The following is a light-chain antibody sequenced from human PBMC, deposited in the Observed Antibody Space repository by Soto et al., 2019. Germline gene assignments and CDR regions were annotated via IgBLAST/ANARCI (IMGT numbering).Light chain of an antibody. CDR3: QQYGSSGT. CDR1: QSFRGL. Sequence: VLKQSPVTLSFSPGERATLSCRASQSFRGLLAWYKQKPGQAPRLLIYGASNRATGIPDRLSGSGSGTEFTLTISRLEPEDFAVYYCQQYGSSGTFGHGTKVDIK. CDR2: GAS. V-gene: IGKV3-20*01. J-gene: IGKJ1*01.